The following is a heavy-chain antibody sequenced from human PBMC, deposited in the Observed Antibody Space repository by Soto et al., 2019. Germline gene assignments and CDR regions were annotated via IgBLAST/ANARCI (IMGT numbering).Heavy chain of an antibody. D-gene: IGHD3-10*01. CDR2: ISAYNGNT. Sequence: ASVKVSCKASGYTFTSYGISWVRQAPGQGLEWMGWISAYNGNTNYAQKLQGRVTMTTDTSTSTAYMELRSLRSDDTAVYYCAGDGYYYGSGSYTPPGYWGQGTLVTVSS. CDR3: AGDGYYYGSGSYTPPGY. CDR1: GYTFTSYG. V-gene: IGHV1-18*01. J-gene: IGHJ4*02.